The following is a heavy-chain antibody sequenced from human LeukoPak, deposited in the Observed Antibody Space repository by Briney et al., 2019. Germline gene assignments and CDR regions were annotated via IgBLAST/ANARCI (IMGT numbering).Heavy chain of an antibody. V-gene: IGHV3-23*01. J-gene: IGHJ5*02. CDR3: AKFIRDYDFWSGSYRAQWLDP. Sequence: PGGSLRLSCLASGFAFSNYAMSWVRQAPGMGLEWVSTISRSGDDTYYADSVKGRFTISRDNSKGTLYLQMSSLRAEDRAIYFCAKFIRDYDFWSGSYRAQWLDPWGQGTLVTVSS. D-gene: IGHD3-3*01. CDR2: ISRSGDDT. CDR1: GFAFSNYA.